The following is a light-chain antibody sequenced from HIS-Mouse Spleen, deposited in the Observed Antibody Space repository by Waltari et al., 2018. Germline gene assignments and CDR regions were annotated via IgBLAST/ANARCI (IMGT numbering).Light chain of an antibody. V-gene: IGLV2-23*01. CDR1: SSDVGSYNL. CDR2: EGS. CDR3: CSYAGSSTWV. Sequence: QSALTQPASVSGSPGQSITISCTGTSSDVGSYNLVSWYQQHPGKAPKPMIYEGSKRPSGVSNPFSCSKSCNTASLTISGLQAEDEADYYCCSYAGSSTWVFGGGTKLTVL. J-gene: IGLJ3*02.